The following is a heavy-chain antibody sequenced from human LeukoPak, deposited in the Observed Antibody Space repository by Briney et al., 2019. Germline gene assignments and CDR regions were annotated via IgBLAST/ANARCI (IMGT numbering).Heavy chain of an antibody. CDR1: GGSISTSSYY. CDR3: ARETSGYYSFDY. J-gene: IGHJ4*02. D-gene: IGHD3-22*01. Sequence: SETLSLTCTVSGGSISTSSYYWGWIRQPPGKGLEWIASVYFGGSTYYNPSLKSQVTMSVDTSKNQFSLKLTSVTAADTAIYYCARETSGYYSFDYWGQGTLLTVSS. V-gene: IGHV4-39*01. CDR2: VYFGGST.